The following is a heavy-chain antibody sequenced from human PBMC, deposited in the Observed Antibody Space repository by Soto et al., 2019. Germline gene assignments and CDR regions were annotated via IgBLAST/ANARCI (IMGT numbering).Heavy chain of an antibody. CDR2: ISNSRSTI. D-gene: IGHD3-3*01. J-gene: IGHJ5*02. CDR3: AREDWSGYYDNWFDP. CDR1: GFTLSIYS. V-gene: IGHV3-48*02. Sequence: PGGSLRLSCAASGFTLSIYSMIWVRQAPGRGLEWVSYISNSRSTIYYADSVKGRFTMSRDNGKNSLYLQMNSLRDEDTAMYYCAREDWSGYYDNWFDPWGQGTLVTVSS.